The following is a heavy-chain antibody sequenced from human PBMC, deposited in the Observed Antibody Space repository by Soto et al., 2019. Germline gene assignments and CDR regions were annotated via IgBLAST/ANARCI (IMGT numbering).Heavy chain of an antibody. CDR1: GVSISNYY. CDR3: ARKAWVRFDY. J-gene: IGHJ4*02. CDR2: ISISGNT. D-gene: IGHD7-27*01. Sequence: PSEPLSLTCTVSGVSISNYYWDWIRQPAGKALEWIGRISISGNTNSNPSLKSRVTMSLDTSKNQVALKLTSVTAADTAIYYCARKAWVRFDYWGQGALVTVSS. V-gene: IGHV4-4*07.